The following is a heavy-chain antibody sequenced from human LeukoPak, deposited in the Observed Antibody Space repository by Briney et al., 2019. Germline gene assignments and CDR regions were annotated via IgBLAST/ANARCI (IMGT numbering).Heavy chain of an antibody. V-gene: IGHV3-21*01. CDR2: ISSSSSFT. CDR3: ARDDGSGYYFDY. Sequence: GGSLRLSCAASGFTFSTSSMNWVRQTPGKGLEWVSSISSSSSFTYYADSLKGRFTISRDNAKNSLYLQMDSLRAEDTAVYYCARDDGSGYYFDYWGQGTLVTASS. J-gene: IGHJ4*02. D-gene: IGHD3-22*01. CDR1: GFTFSTSS.